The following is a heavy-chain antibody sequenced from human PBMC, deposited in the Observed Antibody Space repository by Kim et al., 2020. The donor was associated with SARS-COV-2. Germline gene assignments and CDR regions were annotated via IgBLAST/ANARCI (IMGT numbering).Heavy chain of an antibody. CDR1: GFTVSSNY. Sequence: GGSLRLSCAASGFTVSSNYMSWVRQAPGKGLEWVSVISSGGSTYYADSVKGRFTISRDNSKNTLYLQMNSLRAEDTAVYYCARGDGSGDYYYGMDVWGQGTTVTVSS. V-gene: IGHV3-53*01. CDR3: ARGDGSGDYYYGMDV. CDR2: ISSGGST. J-gene: IGHJ6*02. D-gene: IGHD3-10*01.